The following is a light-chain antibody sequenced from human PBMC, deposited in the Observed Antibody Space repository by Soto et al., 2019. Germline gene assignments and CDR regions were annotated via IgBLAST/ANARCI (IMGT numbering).Light chain of an antibody. CDR3: QQYNSHPWT. V-gene: IGKV1-5*03. CDR2: KAS. J-gene: IGKJ1*01. Sequence: DIQMTQSPSTLSASVGDRVTITCRASQSINTWLSWFQQKPGKAPKFLIYKASSLASGVPSRFSGSGSGTEFNLTISSLQPDDFGTYFCQQYNSHPWTFGQGTKVEIK. CDR1: QSINTW.